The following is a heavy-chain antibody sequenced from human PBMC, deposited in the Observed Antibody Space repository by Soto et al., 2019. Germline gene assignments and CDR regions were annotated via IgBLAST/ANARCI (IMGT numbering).Heavy chain of an antibody. V-gene: IGHV4-39*01. J-gene: IGHJ6*03. CDR3: ARRLYYYYYMDV. Sequence: SETLSLTCTVSGGSISSSSYYWGWIRQPPGKGLEWIGSIYYSGSTYYNPSLKSRVTISVDTSKNQFSLKLSSVTAADTAVYYCARRLYYYYYMDVWGKGTAVTVSS. CDR2: IYYSGST. CDR1: GGSISSSSYY.